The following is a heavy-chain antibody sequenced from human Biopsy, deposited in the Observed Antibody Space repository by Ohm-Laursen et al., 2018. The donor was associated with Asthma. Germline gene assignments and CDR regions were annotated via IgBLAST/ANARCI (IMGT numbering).Heavy chain of an antibody. J-gene: IGHJ6*02. D-gene: IGHD2-21*02. CDR1: GFTFDNYT. Sequence: SLRLSCAASGFTFDNYTMHWVRQAPGKGLEWVTIISYDGRNTYYADSVEGRFTISRDNSKNTLFLQMSSLRPEDTAVYYCARGGLHYYEYYGMDVWGQGTTVTVSS. CDR3: ARGGLHYYEYYGMDV. V-gene: IGHV3-30*04. CDR2: ISYDGRNT.